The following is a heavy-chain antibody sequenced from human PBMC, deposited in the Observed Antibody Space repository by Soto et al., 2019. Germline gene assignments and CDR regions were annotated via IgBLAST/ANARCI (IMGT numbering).Heavy chain of an antibody. CDR2: ISSDGSTK. D-gene: IGHD3-10*01. CDR1: GFTFSDHY. CDR3: ERDERGYYYGSGSYYNSYGMDV. J-gene: IGHJ6*02. Sequence: GGSLRLSCAAYGFTFSDHYMAWVRQAPGKGLEWVTSISSDGSTKHYADSVKGRFTISRDNANNSLYLQMNSLRAEDTAVYYFERDERGYYYGSGSYYNSYGMDVWGQGTTVTVSS. V-gene: IGHV3-11*01.